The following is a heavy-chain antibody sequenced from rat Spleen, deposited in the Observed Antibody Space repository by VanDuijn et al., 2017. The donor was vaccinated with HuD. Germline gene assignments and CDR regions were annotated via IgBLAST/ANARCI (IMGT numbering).Heavy chain of an antibody. J-gene: IGHJ2*01. D-gene: IGHD4-3*01. CDR2: ISYDGSST. CDR3: ARHNSGYGVFDY. CDR1: GFTFSDYA. Sequence: EVQLVESGGDLVQPGRSLKVSCAASGFTFSDYAMAWVRQDPKKGLEWVATISYDGSSTYYRDSVKGRFTISRDNAKSTLYLQMDSLRSEDTATYYCARHNSGYGVFDYWGQGVMVTVSS. V-gene: IGHV5-17*01.